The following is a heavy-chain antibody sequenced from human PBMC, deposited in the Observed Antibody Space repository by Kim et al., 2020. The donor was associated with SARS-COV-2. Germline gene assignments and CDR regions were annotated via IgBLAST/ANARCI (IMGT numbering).Heavy chain of an antibody. D-gene: IGHD1-1*01. Sequence: ASVKVSCKGSGYKFTGYYIHWVRQAPGQGLEWMGWINPRSGDRHYAQNFQGRVTMTRDTSISTAYMELSRLRSGDTAVYHCARGGDNWYFDYWGQGTVVTVSS. V-gene: IGHV1-2*02. CDR3: ARGGDNWYFDY. J-gene: IGHJ4*02. CDR2: INPRSGDR. CDR1: GYKFTGYY.